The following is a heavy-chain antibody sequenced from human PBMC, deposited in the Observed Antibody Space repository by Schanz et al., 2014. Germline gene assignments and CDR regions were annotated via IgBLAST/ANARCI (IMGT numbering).Heavy chain of an antibody. CDR2: ISGSGSST. CDR1: GFTVSNSY. D-gene: IGHD5-12*01. CDR3: AGAMATIRADSFDI. J-gene: IGHJ3*02. Sequence: QVQLVESGGGLVQPGGSLRLSCAASGFTVSNSYIHWVRQAPGKGLEWVSAISGSGSSTYYADSVKGRFTISRDNAKNPLYLQMDSLRAEDTAVYYCAGAMATIRADSFDIWGQGTMVAVSS. V-gene: IGHV3-11*04.